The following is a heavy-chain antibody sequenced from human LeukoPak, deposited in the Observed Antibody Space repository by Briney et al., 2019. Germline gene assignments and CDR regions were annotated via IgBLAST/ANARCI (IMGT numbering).Heavy chain of an antibody. D-gene: IGHD3-3*01. CDR3: AKTPVRRFPLYFDY. J-gene: IGHJ4*02. Sequence: GGSLRLSCAVSGFTVSSSYMSWVRQAPGKGLEWVAGISGSGGSTDYADALKGRFTISRENSKNTLYLQMNSLGAEDPAVYYCAKTPVRRFPLYFDYWGQGTLVTVSS. CDR1: GFTVSSSY. V-gene: IGHV3-23*01. CDR2: ISGSGGST.